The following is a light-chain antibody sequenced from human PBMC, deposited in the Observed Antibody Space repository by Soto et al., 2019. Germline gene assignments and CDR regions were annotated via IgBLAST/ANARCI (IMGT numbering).Light chain of an antibody. J-gene: IGKJ1*01. Sequence: EIVLTQSPGTLSLSPGERATLSCRASQSISSSYFAWYQQKPGQAPRLLIYDASNRATGIPVRFSGSGSGTDYTLTVSSLEPEDFAVYYCQQRSNLPWTFGQGTKVDIK. CDR1: QSISSSY. V-gene: IGKV3D-20*02. CDR3: QQRSNLPWT. CDR2: DAS.